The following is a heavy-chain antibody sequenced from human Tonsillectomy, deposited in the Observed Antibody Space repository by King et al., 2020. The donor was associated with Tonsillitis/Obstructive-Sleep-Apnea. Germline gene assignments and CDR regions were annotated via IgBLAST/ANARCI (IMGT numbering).Heavy chain of an antibody. J-gene: IGHJ2*01. D-gene: IGHD3-22*01. Sequence: QLVQSGAEVKKPGESLKISCKASGYSFASYWIGWVRQMPGKGLEWMGIIYPGDSNTRYSPSFQGQVTISADRSTSTAYLQWSSLKASDTALYYCARAREYSYDTSGYYSYWYFDLWGRGSLVTVSS. CDR1: GYSFASYW. CDR3: ARAREYSYDTSGYYSYWYFDL. V-gene: IGHV5-51*01. CDR2: IYPGDSNT.